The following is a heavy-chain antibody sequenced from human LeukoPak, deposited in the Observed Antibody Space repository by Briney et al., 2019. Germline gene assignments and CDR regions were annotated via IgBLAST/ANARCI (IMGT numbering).Heavy chain of an antibody. D-gene: IGHD1-26*01. V-gene: IGHV4-59*01. CDR2: IYYRGST. Sequence: PSETLSLTCTVSGGSISSFYWTWIRQSPGKGLEWIGYIYYRGSTIYNPSLKGRVTISVDTSNNQFSLNLRSVTAADTAVYYCATTTSGGDAFDIWGQGTMVTVSS. CDR3: ATTTSGGDAFDI. J-gene: IGHJ3*02. CDR1: GGSISSFY.